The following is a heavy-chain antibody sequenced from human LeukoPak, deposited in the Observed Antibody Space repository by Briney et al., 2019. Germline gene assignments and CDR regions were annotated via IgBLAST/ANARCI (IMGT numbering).Heavy chain of an antibody. D-gene: IGHD3-22*01. CDR1: GGTFSSYT. Sequence: SVKVSCKASGGTFSSYTISWVRQAPGQGLEWMGRIIPILGIANYAQKFQGRVTITADKSTSTAYMELSSLGSEDTAVYYCARDLREYYYDSSGPLDIWGQGTMVTVSS. CDR3: ARDLREYYYDSSGPLDI. V-gene: IGHV1-69*04. J-gene: IGHJ3*02. CDR2: IIPILGIA.